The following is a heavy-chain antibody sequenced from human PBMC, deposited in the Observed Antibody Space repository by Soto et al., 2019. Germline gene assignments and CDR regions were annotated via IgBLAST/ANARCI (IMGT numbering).Heavy chain of an antibody. Sequence: GGSLRLSCVGSGFLFRNYEMNWVRQAPGKGLEWLAHISTTGGHVSESDSVKGRFTISRDNTKHTLYLQMNSLRTEDTGVYYCVSQPHWARPFESWGQGTLVTVSS. V-gene: IGHV3-48*03. CDR1: GFLFRNYE. CDR3: VSQPHWARPFES. CDR2: ISTTGGHV. J-gene: IGHJ4*02. D-gene: IGHD7-27*01.